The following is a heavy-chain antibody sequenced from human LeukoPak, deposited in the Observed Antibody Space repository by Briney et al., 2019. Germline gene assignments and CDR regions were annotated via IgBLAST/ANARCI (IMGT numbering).Heavy chain of an antibody. V-gene: IGHV4-39*01. J-gene: IGHJ4*02. CDR1: GGSISSSSYY. CDR2: IYYSGST. D-gene: IGHD6-19*01. CDR3: ARLGYSSGWYFDY. Sequence: SETLSLTCTVSGGSISSSSYYWGWIRQPPGKGLEWIGSIYYSGSTYYNPSLKSRVTISVDTSKNQFSLKLSSVTAADTAVYYCARLGYSSGWYFDYWGQGTLVTVPS.